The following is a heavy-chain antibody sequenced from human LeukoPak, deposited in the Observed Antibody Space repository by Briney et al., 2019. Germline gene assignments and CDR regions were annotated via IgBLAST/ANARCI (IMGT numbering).Heavy chain of an antibody. Sequence: SETLSLTCTVSGGSISSSSYYWGWIRQPPGKGLEWIGSIYYSGSTYYNPSLKSRVTVSVDTSKNQFSLKLSSVTAADTAIYYCARDYAFDIWGQGTMVAVSS. V-gene: IGHV4-39*07. CDR3: ARDYAFDI. CDR2: IYYSGST. J-gene: IGHJ3*02. CDR1: GGSISSSSYY.